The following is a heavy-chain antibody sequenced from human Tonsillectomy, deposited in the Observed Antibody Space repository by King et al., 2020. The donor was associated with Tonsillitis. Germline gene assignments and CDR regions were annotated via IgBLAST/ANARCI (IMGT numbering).Heavy chain of an antibody. CDR1: GGTFSSYG. CDR3: ARNVPGYYDSSGYYYYFDY. V-gene: IGHV1-69*09. Sequence: VQLVESGAEVKKPGSSVKVSCKASGGTFSSYGISWVRQAPGQGLEWMGRIIPMSNITNYAQKFQGRVTITADKSTSTAYMELSSLRSEDTAVYYCARNVPGYYDSSGYYYYFDYWAREPWSPSPQ. CDR2: IIPMSNIT. D-gene: IGHD3-22*01. J-gene: IGHJ4*02.